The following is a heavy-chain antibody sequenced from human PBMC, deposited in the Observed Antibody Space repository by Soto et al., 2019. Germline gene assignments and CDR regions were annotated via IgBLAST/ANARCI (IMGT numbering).Heavy chain of an antibody. CDR3: ASGGVEEGSYSDY. CDR2: IIPIFGTA. D-gene: IGHD2-15*01. J-gene: IGHJ4*02. CDR1: VGTFSSYA. Sequence: SVKVSCKASVGTFSSYAISWVRQAPGQGLEWMGGIIPIFGTANYAQKFQGRVTITADESTSTAYMELSSLRSEDTAVYYCASGGVEEGSYSDYWGQGTLVTVSS. V-gene: IGHV1-69*13.